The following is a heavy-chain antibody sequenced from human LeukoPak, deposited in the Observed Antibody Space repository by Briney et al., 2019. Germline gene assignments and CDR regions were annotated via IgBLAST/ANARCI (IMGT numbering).Heavy chain of an antibody. CDR1: GFTVSSNY. J-gene: IGHJ4*02. V-gene: IGHV4-34*01. CDR3: ARGGSSGWFSPKAIRFDY. D-gene: IGHD6-19*01. Sequence: GSLRLSCAASGFTVSSNYMSWVRQPPGKGLEWIGEINHSGSTNYNPSLKSRVTISVDTSKNQFSLKLSSVTAADTAVYYRARGGSSGWFSPKAIRFDYWGQGTLVTVSS. CDR2: INHSGST.